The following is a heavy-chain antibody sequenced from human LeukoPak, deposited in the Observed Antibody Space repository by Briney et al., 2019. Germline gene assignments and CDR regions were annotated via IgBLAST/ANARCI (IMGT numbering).Heavy chain of an antibody. V-gene: IGHV4-31*03. CDR3: ASLRDTYYYDSSGPIL. CDR2: IYYSGST. J-gene: IGHJ4*02. D-gene: IGHD3-22*01. Sequence: PSETLSLTCTVSGGSISSGGYYWSWIRQHPGKGLEWIGYIYYSGSTYYNPPLKSRVTISVDTSKNQFSLKLSSVTAADTAVYYCASLRDTYYYDSSGPILWGQGTLVTVSS. CDR1: GGSISSGGYY.